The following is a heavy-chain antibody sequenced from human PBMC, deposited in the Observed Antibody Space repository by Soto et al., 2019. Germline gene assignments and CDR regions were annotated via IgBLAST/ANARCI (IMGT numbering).Heavy chain of an antibody. CDR3: ARVRNRDGYNYAFDY. J-gene: IGHJ4*02. CDR2: IIPIFGTA. Sequence: GASVKVSCKASGGTFSSYAISWVRQAPGQGLEWMGGIIPIFGTANYAQKFQGRVTITADKSTSTAYMELSSLRSEDTAVYYCARVRNRDGYNYAFDYWGQGTLVTVSS. CDR1: GGTFSSYA. V-gene: IGHV1-69*06. D-gene: IGHD5-12*01.